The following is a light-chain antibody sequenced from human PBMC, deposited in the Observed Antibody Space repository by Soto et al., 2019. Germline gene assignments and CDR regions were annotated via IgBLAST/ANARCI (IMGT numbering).Light chain of an antibody. Sequence: DIQMTQSPSTLSASVRDRVTITCRSSQSISNSLAWYQQRPGKAPKLLIYKAPSLETGVPSRFSGSGSGTEFTLTISSLQPDDFATYYCQQYNSDWNTFGQGTKVDIK. V-gene: IGKV1-5*03. J-gene: IGKJ2*01. CDR3: QQYNSDWNT. CDR2: KAP. CDR1: QSISNS.